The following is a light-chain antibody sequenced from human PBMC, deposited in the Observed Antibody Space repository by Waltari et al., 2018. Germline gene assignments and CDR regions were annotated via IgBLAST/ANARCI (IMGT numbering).Light chain of an antibody. J-gene: IGLJ3*02. CDR1: SGHSSNI. CDR2: VNSDGSH. V-gene: IGLV4-69*01. Sequence: QLVLTQSPSASASLGASVKLTCTLSSGHSSNIVAWLQQQPGKGPRFLMKVNSDGSHTKGDEIPARFSGSSSGAERYLTISNVQSEDEAEYFCETGGHGTWVFGGGTKLNVL. CDR3: ETGGHGTWV.